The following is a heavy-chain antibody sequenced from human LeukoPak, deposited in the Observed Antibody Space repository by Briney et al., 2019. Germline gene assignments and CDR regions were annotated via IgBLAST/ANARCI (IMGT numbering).Heavy chain of an antibody. CDR3: ARWQHAAAGIGAIPNWFDP. Sequence: GGSLRLSCAASGFTFSGYAMHWVRQAPGKGLEWVAVISYDGSNKYYADSVKGRFTISRDNSKNTLYLQMNSLRAEDTAVYYCARWQHAAAGIGAIPNWFDPWGQGTLVTVSS. J-gene: IGHJ5*02. CDR2: ISYDGSNK. CDR1: GFTFSGYA. V-gene: IGHV3-30*01. D-gene: IGHD6-13*01.